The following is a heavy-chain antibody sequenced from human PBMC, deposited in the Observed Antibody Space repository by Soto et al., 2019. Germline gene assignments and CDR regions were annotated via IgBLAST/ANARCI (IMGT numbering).Heavy chain of an antibody. J-gene: IGHJ4*02. D-gene: IGHD3-22*01. Sequence: GGSLRLSCAASGFTFSSYGMHWVRQAPGKGLEWVAVISYDGSNKYYADSVKGRFTISRDNSKNTLYLQVNSLRAEDTAVYYCAKDLVYYYDSALDYWGQGTLVTVSS. CDR1: GFTFSSYG. CDR3: AKDLVYYYDSALDY. CDR2: ISYDGSNK. V-gene: IGHV3-30*18.